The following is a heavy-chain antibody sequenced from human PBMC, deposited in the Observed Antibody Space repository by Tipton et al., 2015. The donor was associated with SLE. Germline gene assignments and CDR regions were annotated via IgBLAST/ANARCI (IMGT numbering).Heavy chain of an antibody. CDR3: ARSLAAAGTGYYYGMDV. CDR1: GGSISSYY. CDR2: IYYSGST. Sequence: LRLSCTVSGGSISSYYWSWIRQPPGKGLEWIGYIYYSGSTNYNPSLKSRVTISVDTSKNQFSLKLSSVTAADTAVYYCARSLAAAGTGYYYGMDVWGQGTTVTVSS. D-gene: IGHD6-13*01. V-gene: IGHV4-59*01. J-gene: IGHJ6*02.